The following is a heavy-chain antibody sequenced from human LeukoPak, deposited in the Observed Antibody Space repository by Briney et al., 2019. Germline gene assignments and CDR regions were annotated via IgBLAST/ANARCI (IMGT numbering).Heavy chain of an antibody. CDR3: ARVGFESAGVFHDAFDI. V-gene: IGHV1-46*01. Sequence: GASVKVSCKASGYTFTSYYMHWVRQAPGQGLEWMGIINPSGGSTSYAQKFQGRVTMTRDTSTSTVYMELSSLRSEDTAVYYCARVGFESAGVFHDAFDIWGQGTMVTVSS. D-gene: IGHD6-13*01. CDR2: INPSGGST. CDR1: GYTFTSYY. J-gene: IGHJ3*02.